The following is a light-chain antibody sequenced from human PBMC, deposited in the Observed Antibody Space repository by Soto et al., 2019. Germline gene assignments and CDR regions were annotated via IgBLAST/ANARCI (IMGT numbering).Light chain of an antibody. CDR3: QQYNDWPLT. CDR1: QSVSDY. J-gene: IGKJ1*01. Sequence: EIVLTQSPGTLSLSPGERATLSCRASQSVSDYLAWYQQRPGQAPRLLIYDASNRATGIPARFSGTGSGTEFTLTISSLQSEDFALYYCQQYNDWPLTFGQGAKVDIK. V-gene: IGKV3D-15*01. CDR2: DAS.